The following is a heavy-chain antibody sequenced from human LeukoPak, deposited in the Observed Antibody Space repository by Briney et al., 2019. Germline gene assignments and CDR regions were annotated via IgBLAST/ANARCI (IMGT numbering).Heavy chain of an antibody. Sequence: SETLSLTCAVYGGSSSGYYWSWIRQPPGKGLEWIGEIDHSGSTNYNPSLKSRVIISVDTSKNQFSLKVNSVTAADTALYYCASRRDGYVNPFDCWGQGTQVTVSS. J-gene: IGHJ4*02. D-gene: IGHD5-24*01. V-gene: IGHV4-34*01. CDR1: GGSSSGYY. CDR2: IDHSGST. CDR3: ASRRDGYVNPFDC.